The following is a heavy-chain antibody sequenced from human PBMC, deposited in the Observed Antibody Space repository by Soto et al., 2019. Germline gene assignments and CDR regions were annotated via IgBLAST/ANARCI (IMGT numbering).Heavy chain of an antibody. Sequence: QLQLQESGPGLVKPSETLSLTCTVSGGSVSSSSYYWGWIRQPPGKGLEWIGSIYYRGNTYYNPSLKSRATISVDASKTQFSLKLSAVTAADTAVYYCAREGGGYCSGGSCQVDYWGQGTLVTVSS. J-gene: IGHJ4*02. CDR1: GGSVSSSSYY. D-gene: IGHD2-15*01. CDR2: IYYRGNT. V-gene: IGHV4-39*02. CDR3: AREGGGYCSGGSCQVDY.